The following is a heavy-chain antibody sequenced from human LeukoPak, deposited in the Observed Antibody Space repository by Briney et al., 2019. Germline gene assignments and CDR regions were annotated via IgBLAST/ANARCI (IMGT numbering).Heavy chain of an antibody. Sequence: GRSLRLSCVASGFILENFAIHWVRQAPGKGLEWVSSVSFDGTNNFYADSVNGRLTVSRDNSKNTVYLNMNSLRPDDTAVYFCARDRNVIGADFDSWGQGTLVTVSS. V-gene: IGHV3-30*04. CDR2: VSFDGTNN. J-gene: IGHJ5*01. CDR1: GFILENFA. D-gene: IGHD2/OR15-2a*01. CDR3: ARDRNVIGADFDS.